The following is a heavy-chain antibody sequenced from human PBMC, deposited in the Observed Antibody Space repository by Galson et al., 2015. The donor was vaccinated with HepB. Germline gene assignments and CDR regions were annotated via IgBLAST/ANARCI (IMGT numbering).Heavy chain of an antibody. D-gene: IGHD4-17*01. CDR2: INPSGGST. J-gene: IGHJ5*02. CDR3: ARVIKRHDYGDYSNWFDP. Sequence: SVKVSCKASGYTFTSYYMHWVRQAPGQGLEWMGIINPSGGSTSYAQKFQGRVTMTRDTSTSTVYMELSSLRSEDTAVYYCARVIKRHDYGDYSNWFDPWGQGTLVTVSS. CDR1: GYTFTSYY. V-gene: IGHV1-46*03.